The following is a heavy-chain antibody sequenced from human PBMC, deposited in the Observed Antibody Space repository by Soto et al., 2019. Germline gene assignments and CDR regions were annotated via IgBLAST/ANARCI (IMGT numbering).Heavy chain of an antibody. CDR2: INAYNGNT. CDR3: AMVDVYVTPSPQDV. CDR1: GSRFTSYG. V-gene: IGHV1-18*01. D-gene: IGHD3-16*01. Sequence: QVQLVQSGAEVKNPGASVKVSCKASGSRFTSYGIGWVRQAPGQGLEWMGWINAYNGNTNYAQNLQGRVTLTTDTSTSTAYMELRSLRSNDTAVYYCAMVDVYVTPSPQDVWGQGTTVTVSS. J-gene: IGHJ6*02.